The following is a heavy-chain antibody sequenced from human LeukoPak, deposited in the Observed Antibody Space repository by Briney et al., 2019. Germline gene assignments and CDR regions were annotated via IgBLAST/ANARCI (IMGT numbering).Heavy chain of an antibody. CDR1: GFTFSNYA. V-gene: IGHV3-23*01. CDR2: ISGSGGST. CDR3: AKGLGSFGSPFDY. J-gene: IGHJ4*02. D-gene: IGHD3-10*01. Sequence: PGGSLRLSCAASGFTFSNYAMSWARQAPGKGLEWVSVISGSGGSTYYADSVKGRFTISRDNSKNTLYLQMNSLRAEDTAVYYCAKGLGSFGSPFDYWGQGTLVTVSS.